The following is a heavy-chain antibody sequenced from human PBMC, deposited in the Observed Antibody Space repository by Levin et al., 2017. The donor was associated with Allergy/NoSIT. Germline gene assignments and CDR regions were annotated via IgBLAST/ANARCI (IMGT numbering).Heavy chain of an antibody. CDR2: ISWNSGSI. D-gene: IGHD5-18*01. Sequence: PGGSLRLSCAASGFTFDDYAMHWVRQAPGKGLEWVSGISWNSGSIGYADSVKGRFTISRDNAKNSLYLQMNSLRAEDTALYYCAKDGGTGSYGPTLYYDYGMDVWGQGTTVTVSS. V-gene: IGHV3-9*01. CDR1: GFTFDDYA. J-gene: IGHJ6*02. CDR3: AKDGGTGSYGPTLYYDYGMDV.